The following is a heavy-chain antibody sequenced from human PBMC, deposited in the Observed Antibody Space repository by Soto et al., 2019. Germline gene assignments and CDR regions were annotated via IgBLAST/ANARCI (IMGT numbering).Heavy chain of an antibody. Sequence: QVQLVESGGGVVQPGRSLRLSCAASGFPFSSYGMHWVRQAPGKGLEWVAIISYDGSNKYYADSVKGRFTISRDNSKNTLYLQMNSLRAEDTAVYYCRGDGYKPYYWGQGTLVTVFS. CDR3: RGDGYKPYY. V-gene: IGHV3-30*03. J-gene: IGHJ4*02. D-gene: IGHD5-12*01. CDR2: ISYDGSNK. CDR1: GFPFSSYG.